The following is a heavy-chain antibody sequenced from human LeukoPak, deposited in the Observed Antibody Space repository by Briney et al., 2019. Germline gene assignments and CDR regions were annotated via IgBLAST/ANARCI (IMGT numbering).Heavy chain of an antibody. D-gene: IGHD6-19*01. CDR2: INPNSGGT. V-gene: IGHV1-2*04. J-gene: IGHJ4*02. Sequence: ASVKVSCKVSGYTLTELSMHWVRQAPGQGLEWMGWINPNSGGTNYAQKFQGWVTMTRDTSISTAYMELSRLRSDDTAVYYCARERGRGRIAVAGYFDYWGQGTLVTVSS. CDR1: GYTLTELS. CDR3: ARERGRGRIAVAGYFDY.